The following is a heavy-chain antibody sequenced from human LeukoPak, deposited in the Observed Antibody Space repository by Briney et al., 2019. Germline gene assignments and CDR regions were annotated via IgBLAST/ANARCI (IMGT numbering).Heavy chain of an antibody. CDR1: GFTFSSYW. CDR2: INSDGSST. CDR3: ARLRSYPVRGVSQYYFDY. D-gene: IGHD3-10*01. V-gene: IGHV3-74*01. J-gene: IGHJ4*02. Sequence: GGSLRLSCAASGFTFSSYWMHWVRQAPGKGLVWVSRINSDGSSTSYADSVKGRFTISRDNAKNTLYLQMNSLRAEDTAVYYCARLRSYPVRGVSQYYFDYWGQGTLVTVSS.